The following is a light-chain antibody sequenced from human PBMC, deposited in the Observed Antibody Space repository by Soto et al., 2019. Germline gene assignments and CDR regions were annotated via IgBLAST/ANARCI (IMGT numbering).Light chain of an antibody. V-gene: IGKV3-15*01. Sequence: EIVMTQSPATLSVSPGERATLSCSAIQSVSSNLAWFQQKPGQAPRLLIYGASTRDTGISARFSGSGSGTDFTLTISSLEPEDFAPYYCQEYHSFSVTFGQGTKVDIK. CDR3: QEYHSFSVT. J-gene: IGKJ1*01. CDR1: QSVSSN. CDR2: GAS.